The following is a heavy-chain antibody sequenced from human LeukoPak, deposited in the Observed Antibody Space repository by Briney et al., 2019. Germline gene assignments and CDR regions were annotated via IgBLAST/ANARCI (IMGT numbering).Heavy chain of an antibody. CDR1: GGSISSYY. D-gene: IGHD4-11*01. Sequence: PSETLSLTCTVSGGSISSYYWSWIRQPPGKGLEWIGYIYYSGSTYYNPSLKSRVTISVDTSKNQFSLKLSSVTAADTAVYYCARRATTTVTSGFDYWGQGTLVTVSS. J-gene: IGHJ4*02. CDR3: ARRATTTVTSGFDY. V-gene: IGHV4-59*08. CDR2: IYYSGST.